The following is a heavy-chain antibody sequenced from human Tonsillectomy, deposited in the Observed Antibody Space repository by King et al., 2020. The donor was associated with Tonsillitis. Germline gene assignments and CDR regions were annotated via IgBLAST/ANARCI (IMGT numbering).Heavy chain of an antibody. CDR2: ISFDGGYD. V-gene: IGHV3-30*18. J-gene: IGHJ3*02. CDR3: AKGLWQWLTFDIGDI. CDR1: GFTFSSYG. Sequence: VQLVESGGGVVHPGRSLRLSCAASGFTFSSYGMHWVRQAPGKGLEWVALISFDGGYDYYAQSVKGRFTVSRDNSNNTLHLQMNSLKTEDTAVYYCAKGLWQWLTFDIGDIWGQGTRVTVSS. D-gene: IGHD6-19*01.